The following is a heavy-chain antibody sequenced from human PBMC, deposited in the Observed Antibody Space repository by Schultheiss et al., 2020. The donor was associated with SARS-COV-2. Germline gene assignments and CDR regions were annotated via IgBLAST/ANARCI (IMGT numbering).Heavy chain of an antibody. V-gene: IGHV3-30*03. D-gene: IGHD1-26*01. CDR3: AAGGGSYKGTYYFDY. CDR2: ISYDGSNK. Sequence: GGSLRLSCAVSGFTFSSYGMHWVRQAPGKGLEWVAVISYDGSNKYYADSVKGRFTISRDNSKNTLYLQMNSLRAEDTAVYYCAAGGGSYKGTYYFDYWGQGTLVTVSS. J-gene: IGHJ4*02. CDR1: GFTFSSYG.